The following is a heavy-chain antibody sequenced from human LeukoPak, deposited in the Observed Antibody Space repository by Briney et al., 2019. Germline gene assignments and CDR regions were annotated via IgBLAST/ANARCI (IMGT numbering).Heavy chain of an antibody. CDR3: ASQSRSGSSFY. V-gene: IGHV4-31*03. D-gene: IGHD6-13*01. J-gene: IGHJ4*02. Sequence: SETLSLPCTVSGGSISSGGYCWSWIRQHPGKGLEWIGYIYYSGSTYYNPSLKSRVTISVDTSKNQFSLKLSSVTAADTAVYYCASQSRSGSSFYWGQGTLVTVSS. CDR1: GGSISSGGYC. CDR2: IYYSGST.